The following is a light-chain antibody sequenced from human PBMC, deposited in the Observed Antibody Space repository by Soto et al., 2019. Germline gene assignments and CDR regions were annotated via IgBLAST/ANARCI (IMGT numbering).Light chain of an antibody. Sequence: EIVLTQSPGTLSLSPGERATLSCRASQSVSSTYLAWYQQRPGQAPRLLIYGASSRATGIPDRFSGSGSGTDFTLTISRLEPEDFAVYYCQLYAGSPLAFGGGTKVEIK. CDR2: GAS. V-gene: IGKV3-20*01. CDR3: QLYAGSPLA. CDR1: QSVSSTY. J-gene: IGKJ4*01.